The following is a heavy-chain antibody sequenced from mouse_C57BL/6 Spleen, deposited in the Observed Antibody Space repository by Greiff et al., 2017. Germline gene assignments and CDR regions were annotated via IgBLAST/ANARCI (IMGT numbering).Heavy chain of an antibody. V-gene: IGHV1-54*01. CDR3: ARTDYSNFSFAY. J-gene: IGHJ3*01. CDR1: GYAFTNYL. CDR2: INPGSGGT. Sequence: QVQLQQSGAELVRPGTSVKVSCKASGYAFTNYLIEWVKQRPGQGLEWIGVINPGSGGTNYNEKFKGKATLTADKSSSTAYMQLSSLTSEDSAVYCCARTDYSNFSFAYWGQATLVTVSA. D-gene: IGHD2-5*01.